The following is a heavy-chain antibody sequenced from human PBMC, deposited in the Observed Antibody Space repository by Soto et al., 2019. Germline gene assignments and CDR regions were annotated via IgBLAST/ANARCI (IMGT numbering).Heavy chain of an antibody. CDR2: MSSSVTYI. D-gene: IGHD3-22*01. V-gene: IGHV3-21*01. Sequence: EVQLVESGGGLVKPGGSLRLSCAASGFTFSSHSMNWVRQAPGRGLEWVSSMSSSVTYIYYADSVKGRFTISRDNAKNSLYLQMNSLRADDTAVYYWARGYYYDSSGFLDHWGQGTLVTVSS. J-gene: IGHJ4*02. CDR1: GFTFSSHS. CDR3: ARGYYYDSSGFLDH.